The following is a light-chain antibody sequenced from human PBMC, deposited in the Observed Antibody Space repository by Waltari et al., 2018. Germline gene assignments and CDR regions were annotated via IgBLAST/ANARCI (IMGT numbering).Light chain of an antibody. CDR1: QSVSSY. V-gene: IGKV3-11*01. J-gene: IGKJ2*03. CDR2: GAS. CDR3: YQHSSGYS. Sequence: VILTQSQATLSLSPGERATLSCRASQSVSSYLAWYQQKPGQAPRLIIYGASSRATGIPDRFSGSGSGTDFTLTISSLEPEDVGVYHCYQHSSGYSFGQGTKVEIK.